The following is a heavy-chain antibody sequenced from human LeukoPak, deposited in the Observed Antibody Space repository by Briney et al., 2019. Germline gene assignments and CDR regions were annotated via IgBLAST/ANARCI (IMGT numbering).Heavy chain of an antibody. Sequence: PGRSLTLSWAPSAFTFDDNTVHWVRQARGRGLEWVSLITWDGDSTYYADSVKRRFTISRDNSKNSLYLQMNSLRTEDTALYYSAKDFGYCSGGGCTAFDYWGQGTRVTVSS. J-gene: IGHJ4*02. CDR1: AFTFDDNT. CDR2: ITWDGDST. CDR3: AKDFGYCSGGGCTAFDY. V-gene: IGHV3-43*01. D-gene: IGHD2-15*01.